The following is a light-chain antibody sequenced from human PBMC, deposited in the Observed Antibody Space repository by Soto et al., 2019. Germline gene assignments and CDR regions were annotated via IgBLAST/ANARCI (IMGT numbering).Light chain of an antibody. V-gene: IGLV2-14*01. CDR1: SSDIGAYNY. CDR2: EVS. Sequence: QSVLTQPASVSGSPGQSITISCTGTSSDIGAYNYVSWYQHHPGKAPKFMMYEVSYRPSGVSDRFSGSKSGNTASLTISGLQAEDEADYYCSSFVDTGTDLFGSGTKLTVL. CDR3: SSFVDTGTDL. J-gene: IGLJ1*01.